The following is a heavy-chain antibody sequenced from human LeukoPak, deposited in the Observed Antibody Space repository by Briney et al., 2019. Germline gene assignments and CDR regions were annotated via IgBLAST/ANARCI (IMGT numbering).Heavy chain of an antibody. CDR3: ATSPYSGSYPPFDY. CDR2: ISAYNGNT. J-gene: IGHJ4*02. Sequence: GASVKVSCKASGYTFTSYGISWVRQAPGQGLEWMGWISAYNGNTNYAQKLQGRVTMTTDTSTSTAYMELSSLRSEDMAVYYCATSPYSGSYPPFDYWGQGTLVTVSS. CDR1: GYTFTSYG. D-gene: IGHD1-26*01. V-gene: IGHV1-18*03.